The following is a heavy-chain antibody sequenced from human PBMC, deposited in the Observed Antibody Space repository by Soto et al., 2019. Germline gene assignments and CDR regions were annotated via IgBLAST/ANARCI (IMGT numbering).Heavy chain of an antibody. CDR3: XRGHYDFWSGQGEN. Sequence: EVQLVETGGGLIQPGGSLRLSCAASGFTVSSNYMSWVRQAPGKGLEWVSVIYSGGSAYYADSVKGRFTISRDNSKNTLYLXMNSLRAXDTAXYYXXRGHYDFWSGQGENWGQGTLVTVSS. J-gene: IGHJ4*02. V-gene: IGHV3-53*02. CDR2: IYSGGSA. CDR1: GFTVSSNY. D-gene: IGHD3-3*01.